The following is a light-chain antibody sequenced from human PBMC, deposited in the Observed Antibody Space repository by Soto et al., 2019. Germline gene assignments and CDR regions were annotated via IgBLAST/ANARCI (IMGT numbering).Light chain of an antibody. V-gene: IGLV2-11*01. J-gene: IGLJ2*01. CDR2: DVT. CDR3: CSYAGRVI. CDR1: SSDVGGYNF. Sequence: QSVLTQPRSVSGSPGQSVTISCTGTSSDVGGYNFVSWYQQYPGKAPKFMIYDVTKRPSGVPDRFSGSKSGNTASLTISGLQAEEEADYYCCSYAGRVISGGGTKVTAL.